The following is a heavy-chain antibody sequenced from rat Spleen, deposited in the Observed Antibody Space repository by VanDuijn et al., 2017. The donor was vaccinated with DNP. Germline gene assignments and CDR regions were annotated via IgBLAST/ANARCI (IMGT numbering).Heavy chain of an antibody. Sequence: EVQLVESGGDLVLPGRSLELSCRASGFTFSYYWMTWIRQVPGKGLEWIASITSSGGSTYYPDSVKGRFTISRDNAKSTLYLQMDSLRSEDTATDYCTTHIFRVYWGQGVMITVSS. CDR3: TTHIFRVY. CDR2: ITSSGGST. J-gene: IGHJ2*01. CDR1: GFTFSYYW. D-gene: IGHD4-3*01. V-gene: IGHV5-31*01.